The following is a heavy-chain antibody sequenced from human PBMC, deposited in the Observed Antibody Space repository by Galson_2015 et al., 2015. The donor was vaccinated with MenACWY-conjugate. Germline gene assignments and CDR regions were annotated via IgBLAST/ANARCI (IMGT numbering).Heavy chain of an antibody. J-gene: IGHJ5*02. CDR3: ARVTPWGRRFDP. CDR1: GCTFTSYA. D-gene: IGHD3-16*01. V-gene: IGHV1-3*01. CDR2: INAGNGNT. Sequence: SVKVSCKASGCTFTSYAMHWVRQAPGQRLEWMGWINAGNGNTKYSQKFQGRVTITRDTSASTAYMELSSLRSEDTAVYYCARVTPWGRRFDPWGQGTLVTVSS.